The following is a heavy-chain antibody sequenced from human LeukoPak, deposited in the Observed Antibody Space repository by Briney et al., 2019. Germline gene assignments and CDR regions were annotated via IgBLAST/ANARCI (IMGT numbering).Heavy chain of an antibody. D-gene: IGHD3-22*01. V-gene: IGHV4-39*02. Sequence: SQTLSLTCTVSGGSVSSDLYYWGWIRQPPGKGLEWIGSVFHSGTTHYTPSLESRLSISTNTSSNYFSLTVTSATAEDTAVYYCARTANYYDNSGYPDAFDIWGQGAMVTVSS. CDR2: VFHSGTT. CDR1: GGSVSSDLYY. J-gene: IGHJ3*02. CDR3: ARTANYYDNSGYPDAFDI.